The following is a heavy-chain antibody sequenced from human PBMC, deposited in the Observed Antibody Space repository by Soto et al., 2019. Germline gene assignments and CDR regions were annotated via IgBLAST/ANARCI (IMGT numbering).Heavy chain of an antibody. CDR2: ISGSGGST. V-gene: IGHV3-23*01. D-gene: IGHD2-2*01. Sequence: GGSLRLSCAASGFTFSSYAMSWVRQAPGKGLEWVSAISGSGGSTYYADSVKGRFTISRDNSKNTLYLQMNSLRAEDTAVYYCAKELERYCSSTSCRDYWGQGTLVTVSS. CDR3: AKELERYCSSTSCRDY. CDR1: GFTFSSYA. J-gene: IGHJ4*02.